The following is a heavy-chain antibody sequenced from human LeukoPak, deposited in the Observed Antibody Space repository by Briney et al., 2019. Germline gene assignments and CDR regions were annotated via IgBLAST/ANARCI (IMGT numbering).Heavy chain of an antibody. D-gene: IGHD2-15*01. CDR2: IYYSGST. CDR1: GGSISSYY. V-gene: IGHV4-59*01. J-gene: IGHJ4*02. Sequence: SETLSLTCTVSGGSISSYYWSWIRQPPGKGLEWIGYIYYSGSTNYNPSLKSRVTISVDTTKNQFSLKLSSVTAADTAVYYCARGHCNGGSCYSPPFNYWGEGTLVTVSS. CDR3: ARGHCNGGSCYSPPFNY.